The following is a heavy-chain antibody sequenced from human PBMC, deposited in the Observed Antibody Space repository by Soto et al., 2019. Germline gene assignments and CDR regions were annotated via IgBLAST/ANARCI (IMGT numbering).Heavy chain of an antibody. CDR3: ANHGGSGSYYVARAFLPVDY. V-gene: IGHV3-23*01. J-gene: IGHJ4*02. Sequence: GGSLRLSCAASGFTFSSYAMSWVRQAPGKGLEWVSAISGSGGSTYYADSVKGRFTISRDNSKNTLYLQMNSLRAEDTAVYYCANHGGSGSYYVARAFLPVDYWGQGTLVTVSS. CDR1: GFTFSSYA. D-gene: IGHD3-10*01. CDR2: ISGSGGST.